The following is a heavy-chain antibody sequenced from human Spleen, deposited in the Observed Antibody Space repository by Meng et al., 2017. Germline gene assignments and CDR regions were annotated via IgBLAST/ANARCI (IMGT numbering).Heavy chain of an antibody. CDR1: GGTFSSYA. J-gene: IGHJ1*01. D-gene: IGHD2-21*02. Sequence: SVKVSCKASGGTFSSYAISWVRQAPGQGLEWMGGIIPIFGTANYAQKFQGRVTITADESTGTAYMELSSLRSEDTAVYYCAGGLLSPAGGGGDQHWGQGTLVTVSS. CDR2: IIPIFGTA. V-gene: IGHV1-69*13. CDR3: AGGLLSPAGGGGDQH.